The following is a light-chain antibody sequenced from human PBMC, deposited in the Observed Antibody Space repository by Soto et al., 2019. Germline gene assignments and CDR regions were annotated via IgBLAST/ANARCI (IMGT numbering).Light chain of an antibody. J-gene: IGKJ1*01. CDR3: QKYNSYSPT. CDR1: QSISSW. V-gene: IGKV1-5*01. Sequence: DIQMTQPPSTLSASVGDRVTITCRASQSISSWLAWYQQKPGKAPKLLIYDASSLESGVPPRFSGSGSGTEFTLTISSLQPDDFATYYCQKYNSYSPTCGQGTKGDIK. CDR2: DAS.